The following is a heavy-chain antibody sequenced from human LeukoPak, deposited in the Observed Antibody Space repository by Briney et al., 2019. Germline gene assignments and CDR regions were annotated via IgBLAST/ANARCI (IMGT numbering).Heavy chain of an antibody. CDR2: INHSGST. CDR1: GGSISSYY. Sequence: SETLSLTCTVSGGSISSYYWSWIRQPPGKGLEWIGEINHSGSTNYNPSLKSRVTISVDTSKNQFSLKLSSVTAADTAVYYCARANYPNYYYYYMDVWGKGTTVTVSS. V-gene: IGHV4-34*01. D-gene: IGHD5-24*01. CDR3: ARANYPNYYYYYMDV. J-gene: IGHJ6*03.